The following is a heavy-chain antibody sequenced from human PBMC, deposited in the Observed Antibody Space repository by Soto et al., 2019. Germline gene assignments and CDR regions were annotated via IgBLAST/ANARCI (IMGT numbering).Heavy chain of an antibody. CDR3: ARERMGSSGWYNWFDP. J-gene: IGHJ5*02. Sequence: PSDTLSLTCTGSSGSISSYYCIWILPPPVKGLEWIGYIYYSGSTNYNPSLKSRVTISVDTSKNQFSLKLSSVTAADTAVYYCARERMGSSGWYNWFDPWGQGTLVTVSS. CDR1: SGSISSYY. D-gene: IGHD6-19*01. V-gene: IGHV4-59*01. CDR2: IYYSGST.